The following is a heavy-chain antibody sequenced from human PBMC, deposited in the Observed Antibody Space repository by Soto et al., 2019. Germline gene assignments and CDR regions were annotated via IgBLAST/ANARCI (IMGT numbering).Heavy chain of an antibody. D-gene: IGHD1-1*01. CDR1: GLTISGKKY. V-gene: IGHV3-53*01. CDR2: LYDVDGS. Sequence: DVQLVESGGGLIQPGESLRLSCAAFGLTISGKKYVAWVRQAPGKGLEWVSALYDVDGSFYADSVTGRFTTSSDSSKTTLYLQMNDRRPDDTAVYYCATWHEREHAFDVWGQGTTVTISS. J-gene: IGHJ3*01. CDR3: ATWHEREHAFDV.